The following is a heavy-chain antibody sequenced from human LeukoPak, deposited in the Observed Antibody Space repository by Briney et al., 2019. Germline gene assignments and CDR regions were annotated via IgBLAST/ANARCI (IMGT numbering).Heavy chain of an antibody. CDR3: AKGRRIMGTYNWFDP. J-gene: IGHJ5*02. CDR2: ISGSGGST. Sequence: GGSLRLSCAASGFTFSSYAMSWVRQAPGKGLEWVSAISGSGGSTYYADSVKGRFTISRDNSKNTLYLQMNSLRAEDTAVYYCAKGRRIMGTYNWFDPWGQGTLVTVSS. V-gene: IGHV3-23*01. D-gene: IGHD1-26*01. CDR1: GFTFSSYA.